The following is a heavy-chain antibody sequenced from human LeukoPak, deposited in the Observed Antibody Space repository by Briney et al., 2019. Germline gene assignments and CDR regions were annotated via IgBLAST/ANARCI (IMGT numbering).Heavy chain of an antibody. CDR2: ISSSSSYI. V-gene: IGHV3-21*01. J-gene: IGHJ3*02. CDR1: GFTFSSYS. CDR3: ARESVVVKAFDI. D-gene: IGHD3-22*01. Sequence: GGSLRLSCAASGFTFSSYSMNWVRQAPGKGLEWVSSISSSSSYIYYADSVKGRFTISRDNAKNSLYLQMNSLRAEDTAVYYCARESVVVKAFDIWGQGTMVTVSS.